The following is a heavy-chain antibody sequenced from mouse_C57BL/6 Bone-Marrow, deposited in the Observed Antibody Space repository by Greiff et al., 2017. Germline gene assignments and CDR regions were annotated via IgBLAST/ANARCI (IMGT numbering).Heavy chain of an antibody. J-gene: IGHJ1*03. CDR3: ARGGGNPWYFDV. CDR2: IHPNSGST. D-gene: IGHD2-1*01. Sequence: QVQLQQPGAELVKPGASVKLSCKASGYTFTSYWMHWVKQRPGQGLEWIGMIHPNSGSTNYNGKFKGKATLTADKSSSTAYMQLSSLTSEDSAVYFCARGGGNPWYFDVWGTGTTVTVSS. V-gene: IGHV1-64*01. CDR1: GYTFTSYW.